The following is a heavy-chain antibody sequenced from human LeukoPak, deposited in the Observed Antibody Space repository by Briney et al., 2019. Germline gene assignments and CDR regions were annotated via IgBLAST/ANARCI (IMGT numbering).Heavy chain of an antibody. Sequence: SVKVSCKASGGTFSSYAISWVRQAPGQGLEWMGGIIPIFGTANYAQKFQGRVTITTDESTSTAYMELSSLRSEDTAVYYCARDPTSGYSSGGDYWGQGTLVTVSS. J-gene: IGHJ4*02. CDR1: GGTFSSYA. V-gene: IGHV1-69*05. D-gene: IGHD6-19*01. CDR2: IIPIFGTA. CDR3: ARDPTSGYSSGGDY.